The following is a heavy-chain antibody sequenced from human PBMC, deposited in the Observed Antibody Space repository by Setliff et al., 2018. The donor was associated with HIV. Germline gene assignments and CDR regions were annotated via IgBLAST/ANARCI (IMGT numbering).Heavy chain of an antibody. D-gene: IGHD1-26*01. J-gene: IGHJ3*02. Sequence: SETLSLTCAVSGGSISSSSYYWGWIRQPPGKGLEWIGDIYYSGSTNYNPSLKSRVTISVDTSKNQFSLKLSSVTAADTAVYYCARVNRGAFDIWGQGTMVTVSS. CDR1: GGSISSSSYY. CDR2: IYYSGST. CDR3: ARVNRGAFDI. V-gene: IGHV4-61*05.